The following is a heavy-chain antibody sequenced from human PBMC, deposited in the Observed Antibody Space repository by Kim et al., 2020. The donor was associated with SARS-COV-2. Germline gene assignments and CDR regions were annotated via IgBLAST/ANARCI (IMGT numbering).Heavy chain of an antibody. J-gene: IGHJ5*01. CDR3: SKDTFGPEDS. Sequence: GGSLRLSCAASGFSVSSWMHWVRQPPGKGLEWVSRINEDGSTTNHADSVKGRFTISRDSAKNTLLLQMNSLRVDDTAVYYCSKDTFGPEDSWGQGILVTVSS. CDR1: GFSVSSW. V-gene: IGHV3-74*01. CDR2: INEDGSTT. D-gene: IGHD3-3*01.